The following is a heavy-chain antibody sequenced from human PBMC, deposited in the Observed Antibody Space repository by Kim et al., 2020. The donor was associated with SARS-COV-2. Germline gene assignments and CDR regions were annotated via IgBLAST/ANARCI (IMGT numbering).Heavy chain of an antibody. D-gene: IGHD2-21*01. V-gene: IGHV3-72*01. CDR1: GFTVSDYY. Sequence: GGSLRLSCAASGFTVSDYYLDWVRQAPGKGLEWVGRAKIKANSYTTEYAASVKGRFTISRDDSKNSLYLQMNSLKTEDTAIYFCARVCGSGASPYCYGL. CDR2: AKIKANSYTT. CDR3: ARVCGSGASPYCYGL. J-gene: IGHJ6*01.